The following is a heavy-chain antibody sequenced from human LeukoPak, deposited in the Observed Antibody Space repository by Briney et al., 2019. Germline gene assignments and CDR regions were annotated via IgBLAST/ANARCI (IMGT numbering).Heavy chain of an antibody. D-gene: IGHD2-21*02. V-gene: IGHV4-30-2*01. Sequence: SQTLSLTCTVSGGSISSGGYYWSWIRQPPGKGLEWIGYIYHTGGTYYNPSLKSRVTISVDRSKNQFSLKLSSVTAADTAVYYCARASYCGGDCYSHFDYWGQGTLVTVSS. CDR1: GGSISSGGYY. CDR3: ARASYCGGDCYSHFDY. J-gene: IGHJ4*02. CDR2: IYHTGGT.